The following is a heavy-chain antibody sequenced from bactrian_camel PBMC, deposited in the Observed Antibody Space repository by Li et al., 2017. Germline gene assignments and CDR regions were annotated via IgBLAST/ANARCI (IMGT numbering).Heavy chain of an antibody. D-gene: IGHD7*01. Sequence: VQLVESGGGLAQTGGSLTLSCAVSDSGWPYRGSTLCVGWFRQVPGKEREGVAAVDHDGVASYQASVKGRFTISKDNFKDTLILQMNSLKPEDTAMYYCAADAFGGSWSFSPNDYKTWGQGTQVTVS. CDR1: DSGWPYRGST. J-gene: IGHJ4*01. V-gene: IGHV3S53*01. CDR2: VDHDGVA. CDR3: AADAFGGSWSFSPNDYKT.